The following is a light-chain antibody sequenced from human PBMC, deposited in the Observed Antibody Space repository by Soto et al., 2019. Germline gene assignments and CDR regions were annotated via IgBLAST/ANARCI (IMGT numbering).Light chain of an antibody. CDR2: DTS. J-gene: IGLJ2*01. Sequence: QAVVTQEPSLTVSPGGTVTLTCGSSTGADTSGHYPYWFQQKPGQAPRTLIYDTSDKHSWTPARFSGSLLGGKAALTLSGAQPEDEAEYYCLLSYSGARAGVVFGGGTQLTVL. V-gene: IGLV7-46*01. CDR3: LLSYSGARAGVV. CDR1: TGADTSGHY.